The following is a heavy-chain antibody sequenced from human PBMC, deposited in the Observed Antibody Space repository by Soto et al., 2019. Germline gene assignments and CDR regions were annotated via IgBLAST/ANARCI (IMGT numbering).Heavy chain of an antibody. D-gene: IGHD3-22*01. CDR3: ARAVYYDSSGSSFVWSKIQSPHNYYYYGMDV. CDR2: IIPIFGTA. Sequence: GASVKVSCKASGGTFSSYAISWVRQAPGQGLEWMGGIIPIFGTANYAQKFQGRVTITADESTSTAYMELSSLRSEDTAVYYCARAVYYDSSGSSFVWSKIQSPHNYYYYGMDVWGQGTTVTVSS. J-gene: IGHJ6*02. V-gene: IGHV1-69*13. CDR1: GGTFSSYA.